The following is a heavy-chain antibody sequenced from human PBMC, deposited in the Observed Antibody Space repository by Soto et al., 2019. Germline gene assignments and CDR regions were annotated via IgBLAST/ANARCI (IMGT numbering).Heavy chain of an antibody. Sequence: EVQLVESGGGLVQPGGSLRLSCAASGFTFSTYSMNWVRQAPGKGLEWVSYISYRTSPIYYGDSVKGRFTISRDNAKNSLYLQMNSLRAEDTAVYYCAREEGGEYYGSGSLVWGQGTTVTVSS. V-gene: IGHV3-48*01. CDR1: GFTFSTYS. D-gene: IGHD3-10*01. J-gene: IGHJ6*02. CDR2: ISYRTSPI. CDR3: AREEGGEYYGSGSLV.